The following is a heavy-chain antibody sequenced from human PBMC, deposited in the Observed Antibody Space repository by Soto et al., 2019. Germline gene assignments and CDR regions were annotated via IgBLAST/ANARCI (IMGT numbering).Heavy chain of an antibody. J-gene: IGHJ6*03. CDR1: GFTFSSYA. Sequence: GGSLRLSCAASGFTFSSYAMSWVRQAPGKGLERVSAISGSGGSTYYADSVKGRFTISRDNSKNTLYLQMNSLRAEDTAVYYCADEGRITIFGVVSYYYYYMDVWGKGTTVTVSS. V-gene: IGHV3-23*01. CDR3: ADEGRITIFGVVSYYYYYMDV. D-gene: IGHD3-3*01. CDR2: ISGSGGST.